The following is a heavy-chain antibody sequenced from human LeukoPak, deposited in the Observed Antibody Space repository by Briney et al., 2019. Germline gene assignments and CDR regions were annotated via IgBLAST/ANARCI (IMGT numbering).Heavy chain of an antibody. J-gene: IGHJ6*03. D-gene: IGHD1-7*01. V-gene: IGHV4-34*01. Sequence: SETLSLTCAVYGGSFSNYYWSWIRQPPGKGLDWIGEINDSGRTNYNPSLMSRVTVSVDTSKNQFSLRLTSVTATDTAVYYCAGRWNYGRNYYIDVWGNGATVSVSS. CDR2: INDSGRT. CDR1: GGSFSNYY. CDR3: AGRWNYGRNYYIDV.